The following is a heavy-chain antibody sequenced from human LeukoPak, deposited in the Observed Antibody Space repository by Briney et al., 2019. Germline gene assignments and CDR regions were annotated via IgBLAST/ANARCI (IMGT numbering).Heavy chain of an antibody. CDR3: AARHGSGSYYNI. D-gene: IGHD3-10*01. V-gene: IGHV1-58*02. CDR1: GFTFSSSA. Sequence: ASVKVSCKASGFTFSSSATQWVRQARGQRLEWIGWIVVGSGNTNYAQKFQERVTITRDMSTSTAYMELSSLRSEDTAVYYCAARHGSGSYYNIWGQGTLVTVSS. J-gene: IGHJ4*02. CDR2: IVVGSGNT.